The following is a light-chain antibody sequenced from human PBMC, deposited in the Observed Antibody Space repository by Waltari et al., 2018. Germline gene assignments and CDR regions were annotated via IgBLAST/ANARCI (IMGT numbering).Light chain of an antibody. Sequence: DIQMTQSPSTLSASVGDRVTITCRASQSISSWLAWYQQKPGKAPKVLIYKASSLESGVPSRFSGSGSGTEFTLTISSLQPDDFATYSCQQYDNYSTFGQGTKVEIK. CDR1: QSISSW. CDR3: QQYDNYST. J-gene: IGKJ1*01. V-gene: IGKV1-5*03. CDR2: KAS.